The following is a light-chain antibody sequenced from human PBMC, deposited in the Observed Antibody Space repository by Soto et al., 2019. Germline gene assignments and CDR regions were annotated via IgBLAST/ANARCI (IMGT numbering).Light chain of an antibody. Sequence: EIVLTQSPDTLSVSPGESATLSCSASQRVYSNLAWYQQRPGQAPRLLIYGASTRATGVPARFSGRGSGTEFTLTISSLQSEDFAVYYCQQYTNWPPNNFGQGTRLEIK. CDR2: GAS. CDR3: QQYTNWPPNN. V-gene: IGKV3-15*01. CDR1: QRVYSN. J-gene: IGKJ5*01.